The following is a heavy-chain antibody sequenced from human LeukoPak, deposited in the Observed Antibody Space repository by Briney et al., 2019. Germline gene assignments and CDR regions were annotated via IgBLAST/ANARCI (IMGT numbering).Heavy chain of an antibody. D-gene: IGHD3-16*01. J-gene: IGHJ5*02. CDR3: ARAGFWGSPINWFDP. CDR2: INPNSGGT. CDR1: GYTFTAYY. V-gene: IGHV1-2*02. Sequence: ASVKVSCKASGYTFTAYYIHWVRQAPGQGLEWMGWINPNSGGTNYAQKFQGRVIMTRDTSISTAYMELSRLTSDDTAVYYCARAGFWGSPINWFDPWGQGTLVTVSS.